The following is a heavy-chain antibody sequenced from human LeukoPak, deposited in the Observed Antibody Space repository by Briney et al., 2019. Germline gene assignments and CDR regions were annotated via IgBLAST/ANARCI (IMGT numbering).Heavy chain of an antibody. Sequence: SVKVSCKASGGTFSSYAISWVRQAPGQGLEWMGGIIPIFGTANYAQKFQGRVTITTNESTSTAYMELSSLRSEDTAVYYCAREKYDSSGYYSLCFDYWGQGTLVTVSS. CDR1: GGTFSSYA. D-gene: IGHD3-22*01. V-gene: IGHV1-69*05. J-gene: IGHJ4*02. CDR3: AREKYDSSGYYSLCFDY. CDR2: IIPIFGTA.